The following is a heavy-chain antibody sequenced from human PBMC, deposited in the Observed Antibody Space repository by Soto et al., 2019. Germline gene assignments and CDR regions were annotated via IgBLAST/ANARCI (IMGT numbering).Heavy chain of an antibody. D-gene: IGHD3-22*01. J-gene: IGHJ4*02. V-gene: IGHV4-34*01. CDR2: INHSGGT. Sequence: SETLSLTCAVYGGSLSAYYWSWIRQPPGKGLEWIGEINHSGGTSYNPSLKSRVTISVDTSKSQFSLKLTSVTAADRAVYYCVRGSVDTVDSSGFYADWGQGTPVTVSS. CDR3: VRGSVDTVDSSGFYAD. CDR1: GGSLSAYY.